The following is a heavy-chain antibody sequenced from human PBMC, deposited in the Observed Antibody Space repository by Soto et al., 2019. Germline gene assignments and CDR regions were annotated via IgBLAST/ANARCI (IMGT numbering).Heavy chain of an antibody. CDR3: ARYQTPPGYYDFWSGYLRYYYYYYGMDV. J-gene: IGHJ6*02. CDR2: MNPNSGNT. CDR1: GYTFTSYD. D-gene: IGHD3-3*01. Sequence: ASVKVSCKASGYTFTSYDINWVRQATGQGLEWMGWMNPNSGNTGYAQKFQGRVTMTRNTSISTAYMELSSLRSEDTAVYYCARYQTPPGYYDFWSGYLRYYYYYYGMDVWGQGTKVTVSS. V-gene: IGHV1-8*01.